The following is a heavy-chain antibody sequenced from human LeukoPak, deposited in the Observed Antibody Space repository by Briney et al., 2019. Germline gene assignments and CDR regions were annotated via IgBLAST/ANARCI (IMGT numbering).Heavy chain of an antibody. CDR2: IYHSGNT. J-gene: IGHJ5*02. CDR1: GYSISSGYY. Sequence: PSETLSLTCAVSGYSISSGYYWGWIRQPPGKGLEWIGRIYHSGNTYYNPSLKSRVTISVDTSKNQFSLRLSSVTAADTAVYYCARRPSEYSSSSIWFDPWGQGTLVTVSS. D-gene: IGHD6-6*01. CDR3: ARRPSEYSSSSIWFDP. V-gene: IGHV4-38-2*01.